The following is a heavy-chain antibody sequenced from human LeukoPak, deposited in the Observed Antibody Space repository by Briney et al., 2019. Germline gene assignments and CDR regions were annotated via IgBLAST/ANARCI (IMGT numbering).Heavy chain of an antibody. CDR1: GLSVSSNF. CDR3: ARAVVVTAISAY. CDR2: ISSSSSTI. Sequence: PGGSLRLSCAATGLSVSSNFMSWVRQAPGKGLEWVSYISSSSSTIYYADSVKGRFTISRDNAKNSLYLQMNSLRAEDTAVYYCARAVVVTAISAYWGQGTLVTVSS. D-gene: IGHD2-21*02. V-gene: IGHV3-48*04. J-gene: IGHJ4*02.